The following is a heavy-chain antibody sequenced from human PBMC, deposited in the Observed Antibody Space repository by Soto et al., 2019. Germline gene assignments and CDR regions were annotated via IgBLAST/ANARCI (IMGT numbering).Heavy chain of an antibody. V-gene: IGHV3-23*05. CDR3: AKGSNVHWDFDL. CDR1: GFTFSSYS. J-gene: IGHJ2*01. D-gene: IGHD1-26*01. CDR2: VFTGGTGT. Sequence: EVQLLESGGGLVQPGGSLRLSCAASGFTFSSYSMSWVRQAPGKGLEWVSAVFTGGTGTFYTDSVKGRFTISRDDSKNTLYLQMNSLRADDTALYYCAKGSNVHWDFDLWGRGTLVTVSA.